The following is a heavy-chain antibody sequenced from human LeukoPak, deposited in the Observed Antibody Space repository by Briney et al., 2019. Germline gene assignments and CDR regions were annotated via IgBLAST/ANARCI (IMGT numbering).Heavy chain of an antibody. V-gene: IGHV3-74*01. CDR1: GDSW. D-gene: IGHD6-19*01. Sequence: PGGSLRLSCAGSGDSWMHWVRQVPGKGLVWVSRIKTDGSSTSYADSVKGRFTISNDNAENTLYLQMNSLRAEDTAVYYCARDRWRSGWYDYWGQGTLVTVSS. CDR2: IKTDGSST. CDR3: ARDRWRSGWYDY. J-gene: IGHJ4*02.